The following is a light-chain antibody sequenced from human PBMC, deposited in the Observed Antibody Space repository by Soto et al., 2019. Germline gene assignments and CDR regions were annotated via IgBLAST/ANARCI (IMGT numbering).Light chain of an antibody. J-gene: IGKJ1*01. V-gene: IGKV1-27*01. CDR2: AAS. CDR3: QKYNSAPPT. Sequence: DIQMTQTPSSVSASVGDRVTITCRASQSISSYLNWYQQKPGKVPKLLIYAASTLQSGVPSRFSGSGSGTDFTLTISSLQPEDFATYYCQKYNSAPPTFGQGTKVDIK. CDR1: QSISSY.